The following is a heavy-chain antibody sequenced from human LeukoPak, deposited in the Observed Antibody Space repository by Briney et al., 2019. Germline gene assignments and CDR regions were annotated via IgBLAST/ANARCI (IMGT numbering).Heavy chain of an antibody. CDR2: IKQDGSEK. Sequence: PGGSLRLSCAASGFTFSSYWMSWVRQAPGKGLEWVANIKQDGSEKYYVDSVKGRFTISRDNAKNSLYLQMNSLGAEDTAVYYCASGPGYYDSSGYNWGQGTLVTVSS. CDR3: ASGPGYYDSSGYN. D-gene: IGHD3-22*01. CDR1: GFTFSSYW. V-gene: IGHV3-7*01. J-gene: IGHJ4*02.